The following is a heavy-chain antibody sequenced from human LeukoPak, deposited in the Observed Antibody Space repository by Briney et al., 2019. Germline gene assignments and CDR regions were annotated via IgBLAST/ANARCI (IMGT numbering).Heavy chain of an antibody. D-gene: IGHD3-22*01. CDR3: ARLSNLFYYDSGGYHRGWYFDL. CDR2: IYYSGST. J-gene: IGHJ2*01. V-gene: IGHV4-59*08. CDR1: GGSISSYY. Sequence: PSETLSLTCTVSGGSISSYYWSWIRQPPGKGLEWIGYIYYSGSTNYNPSLKSRVTISVDTSKNQFSLKLSSVTAADTAVYYCARLSNLFYYDSGGYHRGWYFDLWGRGTLVTVSS.